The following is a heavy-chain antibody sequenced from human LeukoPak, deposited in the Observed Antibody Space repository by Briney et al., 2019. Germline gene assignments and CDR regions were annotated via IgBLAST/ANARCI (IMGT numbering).Heavy chain of an antibody. CDR3: ARDHTRRAAVAGSLDYYCYMDV. Sequence: PGGSLRLSCAASGFTFSSYAMSWVRQAPGKGLEWVSGINWNGGSTGYADSVKGRFTISRDNAKNSLYLQMNSLRAEDTAVYYCARDHTRRAAVAGSLDYYCYMDVWGKGTTVTVSS. CDR1: GFTFSSYA. D-gene: IGHD6-19*01. J-gene: IGHJ6*03. V-gene: IGHV3-20*04. CDR2: INWNGGST.